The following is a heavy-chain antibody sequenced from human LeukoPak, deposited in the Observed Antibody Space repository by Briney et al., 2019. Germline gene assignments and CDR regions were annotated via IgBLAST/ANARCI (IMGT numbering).Heavy chain of an antibody. CDR1: GFTFRNYG. Sequence: GGSLRLSCSASGFTFRNYGMHWARQAPGKGLEYVSTISSYGGSTYYADLVKGRFTISRDNSKNTLYLQMSSLRAEDTAVYYCVKDLYSYSFDYWGQGALVADSS. CDR3: VKDLYSYSFDY. J-gene: IGHJ4*02. D-gene: IGHD2-8*01. V-gene: IGHV3-64D*09. CDR2: ISSYGGST.